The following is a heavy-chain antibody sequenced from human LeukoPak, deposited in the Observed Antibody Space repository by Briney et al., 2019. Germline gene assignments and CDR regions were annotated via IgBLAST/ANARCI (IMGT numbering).Heavy chain of an antibody. D-gene: IGHD6-13*01. V-gene: IGHV4-59*01. Sequence: SETLSLTCTVSGGSISSYYRSWIRQPPGKGLEWIGYMYYRGNTNYDPSLKSRVTLSIDTPNNQFSLKLSSVTAADTAVYYCATGVHGIAAAGDYYFDYWGQGTLVTVSS. CDR2: MYYRGNT. CDR3: ATGVHGIAAAGDYYFDY. CDR1: GGSISSYY. J-gene: IGHJ4*02.